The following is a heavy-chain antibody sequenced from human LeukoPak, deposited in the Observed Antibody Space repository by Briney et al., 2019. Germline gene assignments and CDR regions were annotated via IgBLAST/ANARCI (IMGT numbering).Heavy chain of an antibody. V-gene: IGHV4-59*01. D-gene: IGHD1-1*01. J-gene: IGHJ6*02. CDR1: GGSISSYY. CDR3: ARVGGTNYYYYGMDV. Sequence: SETLSLTCTVSGGSISSYYWSWIRQRPGKGLEWIGYICYSGSTNYNPSLKSRVTISVDTSKNQFSLKLRSVTAADTAVYYCARVGGTNYYYYGMDVWGQGTTVTVSS. CDR2: ICYSGST.